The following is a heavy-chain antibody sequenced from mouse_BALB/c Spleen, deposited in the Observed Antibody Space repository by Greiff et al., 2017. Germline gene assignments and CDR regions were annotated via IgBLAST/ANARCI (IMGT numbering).Heavy chain of an antibody. J-gene: IGHJ4*01. D-gene: IGHD3-3*01. CDR2: ISYDGSN. V-gene: IGHV3-6*02. CDR1: GYSITSGYY. CDR3: ARGGPFYAMDY. Sequence: DVQLQESGPGLVKPSQSLSLTCSVTGYSITSGYYWNWIRQFPGNKLEWMGYISYDGSNNYNPSLKNRISITRDTSKKQFFLKLNSVTTEDTATYYCARGGPFYAMDYWGQGTSVTVSS.